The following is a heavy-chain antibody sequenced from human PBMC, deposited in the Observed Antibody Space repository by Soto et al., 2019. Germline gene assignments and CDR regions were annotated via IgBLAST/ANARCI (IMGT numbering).Heavy chain of an antibody. D-gene: IGHD5-18*01. V-gene: IGHV4-61*01. Sequence: PSETLSLTCTVSGGSVSSCSYYWSWIRQPPGKGLEWIGYIYYSGSTNYNPSLKSRVTISVDTSKNQFSLKLSSVTAADTAVYYCARPLYSYGPMDVWGQGTTVTVSS. CDR1: GGSVSSCSYY. CDR3: ARPLYSYGPMDV. J-gene: IGHJ6*02. CDR2: IYYSGST.